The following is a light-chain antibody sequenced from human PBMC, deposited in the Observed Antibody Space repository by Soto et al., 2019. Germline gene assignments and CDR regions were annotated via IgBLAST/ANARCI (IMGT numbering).Light chain of an antibody. CDR2: GVS. J-gene: IGKJ1*01. CDR3: QQFGSSPWT. Sequence: EIVLTQSPGTLSLSPGERATLSCRASQSVSSSYLAWYQQKVGQAPRLLMYGVSSRATGIPDRFSGSGSGTDFTLTISRLEPEDFAVYYCQQFGSSPWTFGQGTKVEIK. CDR1: QSVSSSY. V-gene: IGKV3-20*01.